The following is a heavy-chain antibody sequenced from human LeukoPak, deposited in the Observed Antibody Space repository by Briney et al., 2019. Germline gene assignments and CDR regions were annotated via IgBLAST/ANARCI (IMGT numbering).Heavy chain of an antibody. CDR1: GGSISSSSYY. CDR2: IYYSGST. CDR3: ASSSLWFGEF. V-gene: IGHV4-39*07. D-gene: IGHD3-10*01. Sequence: SETMSLTCTVSGGSISSSSYYWGWIRQPPGKGLEWIGSIYYSGSTYYNPSLKSRVTISVDTSKNQFSLKLSSVTAADTAVYYCASSSLWFGEFWGQGTLVTVSS. J-gene: IGHJ4*02.